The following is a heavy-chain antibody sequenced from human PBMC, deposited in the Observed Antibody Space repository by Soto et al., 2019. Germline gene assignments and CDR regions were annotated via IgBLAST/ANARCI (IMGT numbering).Heavy chain of an antibody. CDR1: GGTFNTYA. CDR3: AREVQFHTPAFVY. V-gene: IGHV1-69*19. J-gene: IGHJ4*02. CDR2: ISPMFGAA. Sequence: QVQLVQSGAEMKKPGSSVKVSCQSSGGTFNTYAMNWVRQAPGQGPEWMGDISPMFGAANYAPKFQGRVTITADVSTGTSYMQLSSLTSEDTALYFCAREVQFHTPAFVYWGQGTLVTVSS.